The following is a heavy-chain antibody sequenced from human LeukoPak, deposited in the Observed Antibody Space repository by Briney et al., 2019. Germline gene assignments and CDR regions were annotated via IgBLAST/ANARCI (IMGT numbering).Heavy chain of an antibody. Sequence: GGTLRLSCAASGFTVSSNYMSWVRQAPGKGLEWVSFIYSGRSTYYADSVKGRFTISRDNSKNTLYLQMNSLRAEDTAVYYCARTPDAFDIWGQGTMVTVSS. CDR3: ARTPDAFDI. V-gene: IGHV3-66*01. CDR2: IYSGRST. CDR1: GFTVSSNY. J-gene: IGHJ3*02. D-gene: IGHD2-15*01.